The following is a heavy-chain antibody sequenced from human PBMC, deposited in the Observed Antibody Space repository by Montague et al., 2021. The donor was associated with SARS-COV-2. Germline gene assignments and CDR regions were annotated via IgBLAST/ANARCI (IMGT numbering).Heavy chain of an antibody. Sequence: SETLSLTCTVSGGSISPYYWFWIRQPPGKGLEWIGHIYFSGGANYNPSFKSRVAISVDTSKNEISLKLKSVTAADTAVYYCASDVPCATLGHWGQGTLVTVSS. V-gene: IGHV4-59*01. CDR1: GGSISPYY. D-gene: IGHD2-15*01. J-gene: IGHJ4*02. CDR3: ASDVPCATLGH. CDR2: IYFSGGA.